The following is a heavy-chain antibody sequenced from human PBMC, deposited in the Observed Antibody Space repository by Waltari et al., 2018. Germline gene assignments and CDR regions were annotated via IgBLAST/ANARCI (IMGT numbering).Heavy chain of an antibody. CDR2: IKGDGYGI. Sequence: EVQLLEAGGYLVQPGGSLRLSLAASAFTYRAHWMHSGRKVPGQRLVRVSRIKGDGYGIPYSASVQGRFTISRDNTKNTVYLQMNSLRVDDTAVYYCARKRGRGLTYGPFFYDYWGRGTLVTVAS. CDR1: AFTYRAHW. CDR3: ARKRGRGLTYGPFFYDY. V-gene: IGHV3-74*01. J-gene: IGHJ4*02. D-gene: IGHD5-18*01.